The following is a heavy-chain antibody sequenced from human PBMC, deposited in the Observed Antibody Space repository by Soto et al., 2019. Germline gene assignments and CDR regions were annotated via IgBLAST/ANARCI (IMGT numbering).Heavy chain of an antibody. J-gene: IGHJ6*03. CDR2: ISGSGGST. CDR1: GFTFGSYA. Sequence: PGGSLRLSCAASGFTFGSYAMSWVRQAPGKGLEWVSAISGSGGSTYYADSVKGRFTISRDNSKNTLYLQMKSLRAEDTAVYYCAKLGGGAAANRREYYYYYMDVWGKGTTVTVSS. CDR3: AKLGGGAAANRREYYYYYMDV. D-gene: IGHD6-13*01. V-gene: IGHV3-23*01.